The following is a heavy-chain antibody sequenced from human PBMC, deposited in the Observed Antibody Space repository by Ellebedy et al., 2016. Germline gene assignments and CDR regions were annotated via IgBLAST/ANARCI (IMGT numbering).Heavy chain of an antibody. CDR3: VKGASSGSWVTMEY. D-gene: IGHD6-13*01. Sequence: GGSLRLSCAASGFTLNNYAMTWIRQAAGEGLEWVSAITGDTSTTYYADSVKGRFTISRDISRNTLYLQMNSLRVEDTALYYCVKGASSGSWVTMEYWGQGALVTVSS. CDR2: ITGDTSTT. CDR1: GFTLNNYA. V-gene: IGHV3-23*01. J-gene: IGHJ4*02.